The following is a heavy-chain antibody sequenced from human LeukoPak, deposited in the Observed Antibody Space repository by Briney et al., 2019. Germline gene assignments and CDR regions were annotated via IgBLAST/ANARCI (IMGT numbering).Heavy chain of an antibody. D-gene: IGHD3-10*01. Sequence: TLSLTCAVSGYSISSGYYWGWIRQPPGKALEWLALIYWDDDKRYSPSLKSRLTITKDTSKNQVVLTMTSMDPVDTATYYCARLRRGAKALFDYWGQGTLVTVSS. CDR3: ARLRRGAKALFDY. CDR2: IYWDDDK. CDR1: GYSISSGYYW. V-gene: IGHV2-5*02. J-gene: IGHJ4*02.